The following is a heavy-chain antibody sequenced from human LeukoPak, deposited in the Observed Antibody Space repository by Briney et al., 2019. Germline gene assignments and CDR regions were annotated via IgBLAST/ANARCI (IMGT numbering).Heavy chain of an antibody. J-gene: IGHJ4*02. CDR1: GFTFSSYA. CDR3: ARDLRRWLQYLFDY. D-gene: IGHD5-24*01. CDR2: ISYDGSNK. V-gene: IGHV3-30*04. Sequence: GRSLRLSCAASGFTFSSYAMHWVRQAPGKGWGWVAVISYDGSNKYYADSVKGRFTISRDNSKNTRYLQMSSLTAEDTAVYYCARDLRRWLQYLFDYWGQGTLVTVSS.